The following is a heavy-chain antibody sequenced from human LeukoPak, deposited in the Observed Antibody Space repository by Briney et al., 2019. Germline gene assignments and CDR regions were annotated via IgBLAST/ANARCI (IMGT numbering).Heavy chain of an antibody. Sequence: ASVNVSCKASGYTFTGYYMHWVRQAPGQAREWMGWINPNSGGTNYAQKFQGRVTMTRDTSISTAYMELSRLRSDDTAVYYCARVRRAASGSYYGDWFDPWGQGTLVTVSS. CDR1: GYTFTGYY. J-gene: IGHJ5*02. CDR2: INPNSGGT. CDR3: ARVRRAASGSYYGDWFDP. V-gene: IGHV1-2*02. D-gene: IGHD1-26*01.